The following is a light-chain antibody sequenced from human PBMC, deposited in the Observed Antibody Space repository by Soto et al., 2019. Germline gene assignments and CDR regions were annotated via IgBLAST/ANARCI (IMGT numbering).Light chain of an antibody. J-gene: IGKJ1*01. CDR2: GVS. CDR1: QTVRSSY. CDR3: QQYSSFPWT. V-gene: IGKV3-20*01. Sequence: LKQSAGTLSLSQGERATLSCRASQTVRSSYLAWYQQKPGQAPSLLIFGVSSRDSGIPDRFSGSGSGTDFTLTITSLQPEDFAVYYCQQYSSFPWTFGQGTKVDIK.